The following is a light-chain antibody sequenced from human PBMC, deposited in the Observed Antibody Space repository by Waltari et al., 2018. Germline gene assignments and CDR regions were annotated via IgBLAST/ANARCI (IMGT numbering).Light chain of an antibody. CDR2: GNN. CDR1: ISNIGAGYD. V-gene: IGLV1-40*01. CDR3: QSYDNILSGGV. Sequence: QSVLTQPPSVSGAPGPRVPIYCTRSISNIGAGYDVHWYQQLPGTAPKLLIYGNNNRPSGVPDRVSGSKSGTAASLAITGLQSDDEADYYCQSYDNILSGGVFGGGTKLTVL. J-gene: IGLJ2*01.